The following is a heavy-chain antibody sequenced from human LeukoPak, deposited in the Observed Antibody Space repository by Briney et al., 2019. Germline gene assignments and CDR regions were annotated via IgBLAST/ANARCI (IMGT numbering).Heavy chain of an antibody. CDR1: GYSFTSYW. CDR2: IYPGDSDT. CDR3: ASSPPDHSSSSWLHFDY. Sequence: GKSLKISCKGPGYSFTSYWIGWGRQMHGKGVEWMGIIYPGDSDTRYSPSFQGQVTISADKSISTAYLQWSSLKASDTAMYYCASSPPDHSSSSWLHFDYWGQGTLVTVSS. V-gene: IGHV5-51*01. J-gene: IGHJ4*02. D-gene: IGHD6-13*01.